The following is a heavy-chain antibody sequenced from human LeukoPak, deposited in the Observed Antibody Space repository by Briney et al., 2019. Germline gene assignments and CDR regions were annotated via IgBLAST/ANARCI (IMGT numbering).Heavy chain of an antibody. Sequence: GGSLRLSCAASGFTFSRKTINWVRQAPGKGLEWVSSISSNGFYIYYADSVKGRFTISRDNAKNSLYLQMNSLRAEDTAVYYCARDWDGDTGMINNYYYGMDVWGQGTSVTVSS. D-gene: IGHD5-18*01. CDR1: GFTFSRKT. CDR2: ISSNGFYI. J-gene: IGHJ6*01. CDR3: ARDWDGDTGMINNYYYGMDV. V-gene: IGHV3-21*01.